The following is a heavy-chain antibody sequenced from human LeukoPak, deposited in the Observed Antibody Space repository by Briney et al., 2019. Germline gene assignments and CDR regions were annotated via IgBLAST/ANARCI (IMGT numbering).Heavy chain of an antibody. CDR3: ASSGSYYFPFDY. V-gene: IGHV3-23*01. J-gene: IGHJ4*02. CDR1: GFIFSPYA. D-gene: IGHD3-10*01. Sequence: GGSLRLSCAASGFIFSPYAMSWVRQAPGKGLEWVAGIAGGDDRFYADSVKGRFSISRDNSKNTVDLQMNSLRAEDTAIYYCASSGSYYFPFDYWGQGTLVTVSS. CDR2: IAGGDDR.